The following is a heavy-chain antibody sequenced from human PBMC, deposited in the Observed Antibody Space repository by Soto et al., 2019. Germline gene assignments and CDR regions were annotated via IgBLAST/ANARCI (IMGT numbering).Heavy chain of an antibody. V-gene: IGHV4-59*01. CDR3: ARSARIAVAGTFNYYYGMDV. J-gene: IGHJ6*02. CDR2: IYYSGST. CDR1: GGSISNYY. D-gene: IGHD6-19*01. Sequence: SVTLRLTWTVAGGSISNYYWSWIRQHPGKGLEWIGYIYYSGSTNYNPSLKSRVTISVDTSKNQFSLKLSSVTAADTAVYYCARSARIAVAGTFNYYYGMDVWGQGTTVTVSS.